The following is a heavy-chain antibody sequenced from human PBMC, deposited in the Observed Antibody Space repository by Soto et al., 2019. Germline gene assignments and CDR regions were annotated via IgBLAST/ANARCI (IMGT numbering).Heavy chain of an antibody. CDR3: ARDVIRGVTRGLDV. J-gene: IGHJ6*02. V-gene: IGHV4-59*01. CDR2: RYYCGST. Sequence: QVQLQESGPGLVKPSETLSLTCTVSGGSISSCCCCWVRHPPLRGLEWVGYRYYCGSTNYNPSLKSRVTISVDTSKNQFSLKLSSVTAADTAVYYCARDVIRGVTRGLDVWGQGTTVTVSS. CDR1: GGSISSCC. D-gene: IGHD3-10*01.